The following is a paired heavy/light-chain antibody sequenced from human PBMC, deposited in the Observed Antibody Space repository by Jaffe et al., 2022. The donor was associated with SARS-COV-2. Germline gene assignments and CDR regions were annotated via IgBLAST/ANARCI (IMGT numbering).Light chain of an antibody. CDR2: GAS. CDR3: QQYDISPFT. CDR1: QTISSTY. V-gene: IGKV3-20*01. Sequence: EIVLTQSPGTLSLSPGERATLSCRTSQTISSTYLAWYQQKPGQAPRLLISGASSRATGIPDRFSGSGSETDFTLIITRLEPEDFAVYYCQQYDISPFTFGPGTRVDIK. J-gene: IGKJ3*01.
Heavy chain of an antibody. Sequence: QLQLHESGPGLVKPSETLSLTCTVSGGTISSDRYFWAWVRQPPGKGPEWIGTVSYSGSTYYNASLNSRGTISADRSKNLLSLKLSSVTAADTAVYYCARGNLRALLDYWGQGILVTVSS. CDR2: VSYSGST. CDR1: GGTISSDRYF. J-gene: IGHJ4*02. V-gene: IGHV4-39*02. CDR3: ARGNLRALLDY.